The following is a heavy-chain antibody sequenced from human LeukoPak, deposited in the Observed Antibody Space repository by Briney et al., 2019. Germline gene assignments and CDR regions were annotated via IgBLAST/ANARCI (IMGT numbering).Heavy chain of an antibody. D-gene: IGHD6-19*01. V-gene: IGHV3-30*03. J-gene: IGHJ3*02. CDR2: ISYDGSNK. CDR3: ASPGYSSGWYFDAFDI. Sequence: GGSLRLSCVASGFTLSSYGMHWVRQAPGKGLEWVAVISYDGSNKYYADSVKGRFTISRDNSKNTLYLQMNSLRAEDTAVYYCASPGYSSGWYFDAFDIWGQGTMVTVSS. CDR1: GFTLSSYG.